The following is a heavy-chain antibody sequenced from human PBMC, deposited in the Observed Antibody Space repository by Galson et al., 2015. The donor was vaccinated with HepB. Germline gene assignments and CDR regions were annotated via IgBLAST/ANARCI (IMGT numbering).Heavy chain of an antibody. CDR1: GYTFTSYA. D-gene: IGHD6-19*01. CDR3: ARGPSFRSSGWYNWFDP. J-gene: IGHJ5*02. Sequence: SVKVSCKASGYTFTSYAMHWVRQAPGQRLEWMGWINAGNGNTKYSQKFQGRVTITRDTSASTAYMELSSLRSEDTAVYYCARGPSFRSSGWYNWFDPWGQGTLVTVSS. CDR2: INAGNGNT. V-gene: IGHV1-3*01.